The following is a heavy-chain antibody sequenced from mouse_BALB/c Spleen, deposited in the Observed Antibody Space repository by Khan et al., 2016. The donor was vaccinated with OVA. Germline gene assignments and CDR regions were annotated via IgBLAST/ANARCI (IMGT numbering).Heavy chain of an antibody. D-gene: IGHD4-1*01. Sequence: EVELVESGGDLVKPGGSLKLSCAASGFTFSSYSMSWVRQTPDKRLVWVASIISGGDYTYYPDIVKGRFTISRDNAKNTLYLEMSSLKSEDTAMDYCESHLTGSFAYWGQGTLVTVSA. V-gene: IGHV5-6*01. CDR1: GFTFSSYS. CDR3: ESHLTGSFAY. J-gene: IGHJ3*01. CDR2: IISGGDYT.